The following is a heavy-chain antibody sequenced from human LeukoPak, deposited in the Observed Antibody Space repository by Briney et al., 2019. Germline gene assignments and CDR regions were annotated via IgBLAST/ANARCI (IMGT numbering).Heavy chain of an antibody. D-gene: IGHD3-16*02. J-gene: IGHJ4*02. CDR2: ISSSGSTI. V-gene: IGHV3-11*01. Sequence: GGSLRLSCAASGFTFSGYYMSWIRQAPGKGLEWVSYISSSGSTIYYADSVKGRFTISRDNAKNSLYLQMNSLRAEDTAVYYCARAGRYYDYVWGSYRLWDYWGQGTLVTVSS. CDR1: GFTFSGYY. CDR3: ARAGRYYDYVWGSYRLWDY.